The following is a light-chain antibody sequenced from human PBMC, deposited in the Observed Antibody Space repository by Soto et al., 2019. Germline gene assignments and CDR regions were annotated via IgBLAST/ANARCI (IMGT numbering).Light chain of an antibody. Sequence: DIQMTQSPSSLSASVGDRVTITCRASQSVRTYLNWYQQKPGKAPNLLIYGVSTLHSGVPSRFSGTGSGTDFTLTISSLQPEDFASYYCHQSYSTPWTFGPGTKVEIK. V-gene: IGKV1-39*01. CDR1: QSVRTY. CDR2: GVS. J-gene: IGKJ1*01. CDR3: HQSYSTPWT.